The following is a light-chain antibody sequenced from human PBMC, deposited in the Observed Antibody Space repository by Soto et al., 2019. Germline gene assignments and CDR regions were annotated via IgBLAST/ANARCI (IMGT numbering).Light chain of an antibody. V-gene: IGLV1-40*01. CDR3: HPFAPALCGGI. Sequence: QSVLTQTPSVSGAPGQKITMSCTGSSSNIGAGYDVHWYQQVPGAAPRLLIYADNNRPSGVPDRFSASKSGTSASLAITGREGGKEGNCYLHPFAPALCGGIFGPGTKVTV. CDR1: SSNIGAGYD. CDR2: ADN. J-gene: IGLJ2*01.